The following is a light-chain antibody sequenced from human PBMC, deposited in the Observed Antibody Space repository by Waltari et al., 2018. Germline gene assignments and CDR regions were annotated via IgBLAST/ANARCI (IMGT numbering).Light chain of an antibody. CDR2: DND. CDR3: GTWHSTLSTVV. Sequence: QSVLTQPPSVSAAPGQKVTISCSGSSSTIGYNYVSWYQQLPGTAPRLLIYDNDQRPSGIPDRFSAAKPGSSATLVITGLQTGDEADYYCGTWHSTLSTVVFGGATKVTVL. J-gene: IGLJ2*01. V-gene: IGLV1-51*01. CDR1: SSTIGYNY.